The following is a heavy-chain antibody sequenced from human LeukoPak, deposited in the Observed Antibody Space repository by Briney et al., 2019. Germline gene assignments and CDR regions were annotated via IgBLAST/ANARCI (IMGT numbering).Heavy chain of an antibody. CDR1: GYTFXXYY. V-gene: IGHV1-46*01. Sequence: GYTFXXYYMHWVRQAPGQXLEWMGIINPSGGSTSYAQKFQGRVTMTRDMSTSXVYMELSSLRSEDTAVYYCXXXXXXXXXXXXYXXVWGKGTTVTVSS. CDR3: XXXXXXXXXXXXYXXV. J-gene: IGHJ6*03. CDR2: INPSGGST.